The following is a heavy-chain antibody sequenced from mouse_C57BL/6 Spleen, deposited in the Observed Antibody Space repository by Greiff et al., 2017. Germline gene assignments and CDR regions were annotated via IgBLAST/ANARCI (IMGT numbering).Heavy chain of an antibody. CDR2: IHPNSGST. J-gene: IGHJ1*03. CDR3: ARSGSKGGDFDV. CDR1: GYTFTSYW. Sequence: QVQLQQPGAELVKPGASVKLSCKASGYTFTSYWMHWVKQRPGQGLEWIGMIHPNSGSTNYNEKFKSKATLTVDKSSSTAYMLLSSRTSEDAAVYYCARSGSKGGDFDVWGTGTTVTVSS. D-gene: IGHD1-1*01. V-gene: IGHV1-64*01.